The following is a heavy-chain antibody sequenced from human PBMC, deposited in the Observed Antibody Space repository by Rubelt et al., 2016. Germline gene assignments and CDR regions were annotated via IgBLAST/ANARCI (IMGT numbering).Heavy chain of an antibody. Sequence: HWVRQAPGKGLERVAVIWYDGSNKYYADSVKGRFTISRDNSKNTLYLQMNSLRAEDTAVYYCARDFVRAEILYYFDYWGQGTLVTVSS. CDR2: IWYDGSNK. J-gene: IGHJ4*02. D-gene: IGHD3-10*01. CDR3: ARDFVRAEILYYFDY. V-gene: IGHV3-33*01.